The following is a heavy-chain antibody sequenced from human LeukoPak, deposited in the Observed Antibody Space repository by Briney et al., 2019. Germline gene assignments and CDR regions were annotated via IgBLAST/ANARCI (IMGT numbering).Heavy chain of an antibody. Sequence: SETLSLTCTVSGGSISSGDYYWSWIRQPPGKGLEWIGYIYYSGSTYYNPSLKSRVTISVDTSKNQFSLNLSSVTAADTAVYYCARRAVGTFDYWGQGTLVTVSS. D-gene: IGHD6-13*01. V-gene: IGHV4-30-4*08. J-gene: IGHJ4*02. CDR3: ARRAVGTFDY. CDR2: IYYSGST. CDR1: GGSISSGDYY.